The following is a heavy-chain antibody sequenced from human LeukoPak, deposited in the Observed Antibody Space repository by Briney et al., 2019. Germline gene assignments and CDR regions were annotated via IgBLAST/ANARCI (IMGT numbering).Heavy chain of an antibody. CDR2: IKSKTDGGTT. J-gene: IGHJ4*02. V-gene: IGHV3-15*01. Sequence: PGGSLRLSCAASGFTFSNAWMSWVRQAPGKGLEWVGRIKSKTDGGTTDYAAPVKGRFTISRDDSKNTLYLQMNSLKTEDTAVYYCTTDPRSDFWSGFHHYFDYWGQGTLVTVSS. CDR1: GFTFSNAW. CDR3: TTDPRSDFWSGFHHYFDY. D-gene: IGHD3-3*01.